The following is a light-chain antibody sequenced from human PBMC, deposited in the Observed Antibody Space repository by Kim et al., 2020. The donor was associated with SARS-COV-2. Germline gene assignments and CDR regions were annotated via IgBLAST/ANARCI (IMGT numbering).Light chain of an antibody. CDR1: QDISNH. J-gene: IGKJ5*01. CDR2: AAS. V-gene: IGKV1-16*02. CDR3: EQYHRYPPA. Sequence: ASVGDRVTMTCRATQDISNHVAWFQQKPGEAPKSLIYAASNLQSGVPSKFSGSGSGTDFTLTISSLQPEDSATYYCEQYHRYPPAFGQGTRLEIK.